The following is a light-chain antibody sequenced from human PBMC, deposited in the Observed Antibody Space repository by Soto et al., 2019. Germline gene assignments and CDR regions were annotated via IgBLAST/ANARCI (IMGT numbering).Light chain of an antibody. CDR1: QSVSSN. CDR3: QQYNDWPPFT. J-gene: IGKJ3*01. CDR2: GAS. Sequence: ETVMTQSPGTLSVSPGERATLSCRASQSVSSNLAWYQQKPGQAPRLLIYGASTRATGIPARFSGSGSGTEFTLTISSLQSEDFAVYYCQQYNDWPPFTFGPGTKVDI. V-gene: IGKV3-15*01.